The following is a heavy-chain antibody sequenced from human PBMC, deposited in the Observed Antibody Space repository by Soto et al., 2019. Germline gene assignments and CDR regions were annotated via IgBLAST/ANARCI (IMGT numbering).Heavy chain of an antibody. CDR1: GGSISSGGYY. CDR3: ASRNIGMDSFDY. Sequence: TLSLTCTVSGGSISSGGYYWSWIRQHPGTGLEWIGYISYSGNTYFHPSLRNRVTISLDTSKNEFSLKLNSVTAADTAVYYCASRNIGMDSFDYWGQGTLVTVSS. CDR2: ISYSGNT. D-gene: IGHD5-18*01. V-gene: IGHV4-31*03. J-gene: IGHJ4*02.